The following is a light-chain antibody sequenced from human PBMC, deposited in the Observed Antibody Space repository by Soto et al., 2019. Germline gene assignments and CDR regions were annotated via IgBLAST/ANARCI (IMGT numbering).Light chain of an antibody. Sequence: QSALTQPPSASGTPGQSVTIPCTGTSSDVGNYNYVSWYQQHPGKAPKLMIYEVSRRPSGVPDRFSGSKSGNTASLTVSGLQAEDEADYYCSSNAGSNNLVFGGGTSSPS. CDR1: SSDVGNYNY. CDR2: EVS. J-gene: IGLJ2*01. V-gene: IGLV2-8*01. CDR3: SSNAGSNNLV.